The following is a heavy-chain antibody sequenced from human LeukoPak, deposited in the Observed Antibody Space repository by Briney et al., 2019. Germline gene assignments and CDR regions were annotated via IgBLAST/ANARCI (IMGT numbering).Heavy chain of an antibody. CDR3: ARETHDFWSGYPSSGMDV. CDR2: IYYSGST. J-gene: IGHJ6*02. CDR1: GGSISSGDYY. D-gene: IGHD3-3*01. V-gene: IGHV4-30-4*01. Sequence: SQTLSLTCTVSGGSISSGDYYWSWIRQPPGKGLEWIGYIYYSGSTYYNPSLKSRVTISVDTSKNQFSLKLSSVTAADTAVYYCARETHDFWSGYPSSGMDVWGQGTTVTVSS.